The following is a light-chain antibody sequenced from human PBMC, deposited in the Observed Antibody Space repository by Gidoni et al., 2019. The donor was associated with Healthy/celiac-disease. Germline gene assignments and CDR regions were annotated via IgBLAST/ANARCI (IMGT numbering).Light chain of an antibody. CDR3: QQYDNLPPGIT. V-gene: IGKV1-33*01. CDR1: QDISNY. CDR2: DAS. J-gene: IGKJ3*01. Sequence: DIQMTQSPSSLSASVGDRVTITCQASQDISNYLNWYQQKPGKAPKLLIYDASNLETGVPSRFSGSGSGTDFTFTISSLQPEDIATYYCQQYDNLPPGITFGPGTEVDIK.